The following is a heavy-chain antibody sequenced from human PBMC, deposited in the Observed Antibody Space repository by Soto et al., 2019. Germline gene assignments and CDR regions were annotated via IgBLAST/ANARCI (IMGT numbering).Heavy chain of an antibody. D-gene: IGHD6-13*01. V-gene: IGHV3-74*01. J-gene: IGHJ4*02. CDR2: IDSDGSNT. CDR1: GFTLSNYW. CDR3: VRDQGSSWKRFDY. Sequence: GGSLRLSCAASGFTLSNYWMHWVRQAPGKGLVWVSRIDSDGSNTNYADSVKGRFTISRDDAKNTLYLQMNSLRAEDTAVYYCVRDQGSSWKRFDYWGQGTLVTVSS.